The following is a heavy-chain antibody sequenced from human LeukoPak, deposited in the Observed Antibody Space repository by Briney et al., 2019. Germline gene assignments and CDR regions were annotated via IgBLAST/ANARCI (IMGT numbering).Heavy chain of an antibody. CDR2: IKQDGSER. V-gene: IGHV3-7*01. D-gene: IGHD5-18*01. CDR3: ARDSGSYGRYGGY. CDR1: GFTFSSYW. J-gene: IGHJ4*02. Sequence: GGSLRLSCAASGFTFSSYWMSWVRQAPGKGLEWVANIKQDGSERYHVDSVKGRFTISRDNAKNSLYLQMNSLRAEDTAVYYCARDSGSYGRYGGYWGQGTLVTVSS.